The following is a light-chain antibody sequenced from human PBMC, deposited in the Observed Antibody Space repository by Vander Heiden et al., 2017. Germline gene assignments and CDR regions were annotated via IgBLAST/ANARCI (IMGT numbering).Light chain of an antibody. V-gene: IGLV1-44*01. Sequence: SVLTQPPSASGTHGQRVTISCSGRSPTIGSNTVNWYHQPPGPAPNLLMYSNNRRRSGAPDRFSGSKSGTTAALATSGLQAEDEADYYCAAGDDSRNGWVFGGGTKLTVL. CDR1: SPTIGSNT. CDR2: SNN. CDR3: AAGDDSRNGWV. J-gene: IGLJ3*02.